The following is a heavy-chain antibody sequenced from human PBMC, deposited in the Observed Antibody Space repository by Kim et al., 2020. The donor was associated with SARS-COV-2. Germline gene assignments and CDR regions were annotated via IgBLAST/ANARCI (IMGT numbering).Heavy chain of an antibody. Sequence: GGSLRLSCAASGFTVSSNYMSWVRQAPGKGMEWVSVIYSCGSTYYADSVKGRLTISRDNSKNTLYLQMNSLRAADHAADNCANHSHCSSISRDRIW. CDR1: GFTVSSNY. CDR2: IYSCGST. J-gene: IGHJ3*02. D-gene: IGHD2-2*01. CDR3: ANHSHCSSISRDRI. V-gene: IGHV3-66*03.